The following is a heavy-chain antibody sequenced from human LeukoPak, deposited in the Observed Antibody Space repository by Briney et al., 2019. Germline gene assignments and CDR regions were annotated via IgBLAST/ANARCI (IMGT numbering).Heavy chain of an antibody. V-gene: IGHV3-21*01. D-gene: IGHD4-17*01. CDR1: GFTFSSYS. Sequence: GGSLRLSCAASGFTFSSYSMNWVRQAPGKGLEWVSSISSSSSYIYYADSVKGRFTISRDNAKNSLYLQMNSLRAEDTAVYYCAREHGLRSSDDYGDYGWPVRAFDIWGQGTMVTVSS. J-gene: IGHJ3*02. CDR2: ISSSSSYI. CDR3: AREHGLRSSDDYGDYGWPVRAFDI.